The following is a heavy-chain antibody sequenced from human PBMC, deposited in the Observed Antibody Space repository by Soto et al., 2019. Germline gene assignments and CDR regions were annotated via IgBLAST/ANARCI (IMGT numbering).Heavy chain of an antibody. Sequence: QVHLEESGPGLVKPSQTLSLTCTVSGDYISSGDYYWTWIRQSPGKGFEWMAYIYKSGTTYYNPSLRNRLFISIDMSTNRFSLQVTSVTAADTAFYYCARSLSASSGWFDPWGQGTLVTVSS. D-gene: IGHD6-6*01. V-gene: IGHV4-30-4*01. J-gene: IGHJ5*02. CDR2: IYKSGTT. CDR3: ARSLSASSGWFDP. CDR1: GDYISSGDYY.